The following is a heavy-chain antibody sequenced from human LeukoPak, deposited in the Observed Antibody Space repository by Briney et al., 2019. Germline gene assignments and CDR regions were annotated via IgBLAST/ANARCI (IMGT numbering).Heavy chain of an antibody. J-gene: IGHJ4*02. D-gene: IGHD2-8*01. CDR3: ARDHCTNGVCYLGY. Sequence: AAVKVSCKASGYTFTSYGISWVRQAPGQGLEWMGWISAYNGNTNYAQKLQGRVTMTTDTSTSTAYMELRSLRSDDTAVYYCARDHCTNGVCYLGYRGQGTLVTVSS. CDR2: ISAYNGNT. V-gene: IGHV1-18*01. CDR1: GYTFTSYG.